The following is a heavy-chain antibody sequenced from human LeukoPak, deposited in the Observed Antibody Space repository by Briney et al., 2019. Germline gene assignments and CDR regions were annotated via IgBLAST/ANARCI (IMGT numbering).Heavy chain of an antibody. CDR1: GFTVSSNY. Sequence: GGSLRLSCAASGFTVSSNYMSWVRQAPGKGLEWVSVIYSGGSTYYADSVKGRFTISRDNSKNTLYLQMNSLRAEDTAVYYCARLPTTYGDSNIDYWGQGTLVTASS. J-gene: IGHJ4*02. V-gene: IGHV3-53*01. CDR2: IYSGGST. D-gene: IGHD4-17*01. CDR3: ARLPTTYGDSNIDY.